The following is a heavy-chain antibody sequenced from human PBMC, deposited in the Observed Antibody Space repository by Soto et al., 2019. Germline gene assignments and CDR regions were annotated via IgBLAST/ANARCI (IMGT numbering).Heavy chain of an antibody. V-gene: IGHV1-3*01. J-gene: IGHJ3*02. Sequence: QVQLVQSGAEVKKPGASVKVSCKASGYTFTSYAMHWVRQAPGHRLEWMGWINAGNGNTKYSQKFQGRVTITRDTSASTAYMELSSLRSEDTAVYYCARSPPNYYGSGRGAFDIWGQGTMVTVSS. CDR1: GYTFTSYA. CDR2: INAGNGNT. CDR3: ARSPPNYYGSGRGAFDI. D-gene: IGHD3-10*01.